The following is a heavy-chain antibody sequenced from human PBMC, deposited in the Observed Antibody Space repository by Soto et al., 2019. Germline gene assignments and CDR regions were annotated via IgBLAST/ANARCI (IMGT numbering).Heavy chain of an antibody. CDR2: ISWNSGSI. D-gene: IGHD6-13*01. Sequence: GGSLRLSCAASGFTFDDYAMHWVRQAPGKGLEWVSGISWNSGSIGYADSVKGRFTISRDNAKNSLYLQMNSLRDEDTAVYYCARVLYPYSSREEYFQHWGQGTLVTVSS. CDR1: GFTFDDYA. J-gene: IGHJ1*01. V-gene: IGHV3-9*01. CDR3: ARVLYPYSSREEYFQH.